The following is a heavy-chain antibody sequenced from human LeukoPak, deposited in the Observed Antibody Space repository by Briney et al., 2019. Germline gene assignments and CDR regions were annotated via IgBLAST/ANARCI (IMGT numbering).Heavy chain of an antibody. Sequence: GGSLRLSCAASGFTFSSYAMSWVRQAPGKGLEWVSAISGSGGSTYYADSVKGRFTISRDNSKNTLYLQMNSLRAEDTAVYYCARDLGYYYDSSGYQRWGQGTLVTVSS. V-gene: IGHV3-23*01. D-gene: IGHD3-22*01. CDR2: ISGSGGST. CDR1: GFTFSSYA. CDR3: ARDLGYYYDSSGYQR. J-gene: IGHJ4*02.